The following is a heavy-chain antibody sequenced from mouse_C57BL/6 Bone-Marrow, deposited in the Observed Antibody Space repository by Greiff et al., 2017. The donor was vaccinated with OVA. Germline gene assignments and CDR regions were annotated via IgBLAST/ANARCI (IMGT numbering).Heavy chain of an antibody. Sequence: VQLQQSGTVLARPGASVKMSCKTSGYTFTSYWMHWVKQRPGQGLEWIGAIYPGNSDTSYNQKFKGKAKLTAVTSASTAYMELSSMTNEDSEVYYCTRWVCYGSSHYYALDYWGQGTSVTVSA. CDR1: GYTFTSYW. D-gene: IGHD1-1*01. J-gene: IGHJ4*01. CDR2: IYPGNSDT. CDR3: TRWVCYGSSHYYALDY. V-gene: IGHV1-5*01.